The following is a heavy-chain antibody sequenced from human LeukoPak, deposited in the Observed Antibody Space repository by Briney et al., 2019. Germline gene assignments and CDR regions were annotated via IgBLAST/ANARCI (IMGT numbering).Heavy chain of an antibody. Sequence: GRSLRLSCAASGFTFSSYGMHWVRQAPGKGLEWVAVISYDGSNKYYADSVKGRFTISRDNSKNTLYLQMNSLRAEDTAVYYCARDPPDYGDYVARFDYWGQGTLVTVSS. J-gene: IGHJ4*02. CDR1: GFTFSSYG. D-gene: IGHD4-17*01. V-gene: IGHV3-30*03. CDR3: ARDPPDYGDYVARFDY. CDR2: ISYDGSNK.